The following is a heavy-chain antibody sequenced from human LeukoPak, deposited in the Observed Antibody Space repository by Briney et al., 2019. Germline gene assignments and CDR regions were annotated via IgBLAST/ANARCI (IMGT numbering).Heavy chain of an antibody. CDR1: GFSFSGHW. CDR3: ARGPNSNWSGLDF. J-gene: IGHJ4*02. V-gene: IGHV3-74*01. CDR2: ISPTGSTA. Sequence: GGSLRLSCIASGFSFSGHWMHWARQLPGKGLVWVSRISPTGSTASYADSVKGRFTVSRDNAKNTLYLQVNNLRAEDTAVYYCARGPNSNWSGLDFWGQGTLLTVSS. D-gene: IGHD6-6*01.